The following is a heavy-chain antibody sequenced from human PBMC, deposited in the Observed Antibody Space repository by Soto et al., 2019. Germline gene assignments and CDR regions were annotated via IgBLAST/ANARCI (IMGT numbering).Heavy chain of an antibody. Sequence: GGSLRLSCAASGFSFSNYGMHWVRQAPGKGLEWVAVISYDGSNKYYADSVKGRFTFSRDNSKNTLYLQMNSLRAEDTAVYYCAKAVFAFGSTMNFDFWGQGTQVTVSS. J-gene: IGHJ4*02. V-gene: IGHV3-30*18. CDR2: ISYDGSNK. D-gene: IGHD2-2*01. CDR1: GFSFSNYG. CDR3: AKAVFAFGSTMNFDF.